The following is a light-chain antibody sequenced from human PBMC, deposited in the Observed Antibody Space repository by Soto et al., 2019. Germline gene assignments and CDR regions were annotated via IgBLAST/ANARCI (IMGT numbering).Light chain of an antibody. J-gene: IGLJ1*01. CDR2: EVS. Sequence: QSVLTQPASVSGSPGQSITISCTGTSSDVGGYNYVSWYRQHPGKAPKLMIYEVSNRPSGVSNRFSGSKSGNTASLTISGLQAEDEADYYCSSYTSSRTLPFVFGTGTKVTVL. CDR1: SSDVGGYNY. CDR3: SSYTSSRTLPFV. V-gene: IGLV2-14*01.